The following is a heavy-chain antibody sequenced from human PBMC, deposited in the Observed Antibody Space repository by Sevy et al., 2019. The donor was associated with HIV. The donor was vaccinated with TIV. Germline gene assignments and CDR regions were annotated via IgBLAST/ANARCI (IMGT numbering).Heavy chain of an antibody. D-gene: IGHD6-19*01. V-gene: IGHV4-34*01. CDR2: IDHGGST. Sequence: SETLSLTCAVYGGSFSGYCWSWIRQPPGKGLEWIGEIDHGGSTKYNPSLKSRVTISVDTSKNQFSLKLNSVTAADTAVYYCARIKLSGWRLDYWGQGTLVTVSS. J-gene: IGHJ4*02. CDR1: GGSFSGYC. CDR3: ARIKLSGWRLDY.